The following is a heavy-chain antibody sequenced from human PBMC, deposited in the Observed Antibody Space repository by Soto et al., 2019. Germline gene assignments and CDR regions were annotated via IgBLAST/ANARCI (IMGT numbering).Heavy chain of an antibody. CDR2: INQDGNDT. V-gene: IGHV3-7*01. D-gene: IGHD2-21*02. CDR3: ERAGDGHQAFLDY. J-gene: IGHJ4*02. Sequence: GGSLRLSCAASGFTFSCYWMSWVRQAPGKGLEWVANINQDGNDTNFLDSVKGRFTISRDNAKNSLFLQMNSLRADDTAVYYCERAGDGHQAFLDYWGKGARVTSPQ. CDR1: GFTFSCYW.